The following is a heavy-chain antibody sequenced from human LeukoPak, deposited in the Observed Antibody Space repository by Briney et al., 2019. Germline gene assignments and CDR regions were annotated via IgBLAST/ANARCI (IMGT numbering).Heavy chain of an antibody. J-gene: IGHJ3*02. CDR2: ISSSGSTI. D-gene: IGHD3-22*01. CDR3: ARLYDRDAFDI. Sequence: GGSLRLSCAASGFTFSDYDMSWIRQAPGKGLEWVSYISSSGSTIYYADSVKGRFTISRDNAKNSLYLQMNSLRAEDTAVYYCARLYDRDAFDIWGQGTMVTVSS. CDR1: GFTFSDYD. V-gene: IGHV3-11*01.